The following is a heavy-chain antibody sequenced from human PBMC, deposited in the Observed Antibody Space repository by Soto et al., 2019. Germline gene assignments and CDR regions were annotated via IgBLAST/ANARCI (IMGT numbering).Heavy chain of an antibody. Sequence: QVQLVQSGAEVKKPGSSVKVSCKVSGGTFSNYAIDWVRLAPGHGLEWMSGIVPIFGTTYYTQQFQGRATIIADESTTTAYLEISSLRSEDTAIYDCARVEAVAGLYNYHGLDVWGQGTAVTVSS. CDR3: ARVEAVAGLYNYHGLDV. J-gene: IGHJ6*02. CDR1: GGTFSNYA. V-gene: IGHV1-69*12. CDR2: IVPIFGTT. D-gene: IGHD6-19*01.